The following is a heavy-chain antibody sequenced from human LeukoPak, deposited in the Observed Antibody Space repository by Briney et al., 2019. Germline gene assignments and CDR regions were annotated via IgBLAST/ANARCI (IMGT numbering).Heavy chain of an antibody. CDR2: IYPGDSDT. D-gene: IGHD3-10*01. CDR1: GYSFTTYW. Sequence: GESLKISCQGSGYSFTTYWIAWVRQMPGRGLEWMGVIYPGDSDTRYSPSFQGQVTISADKSISTAYLQWSSLKASDTAMYYCARHVGFGLAPLDYWGQGTLVTVSS. J-gene: IGHJ4*02. CDR3: ARHVGFGLAPLDY. V-gene: IGHV5-51*01.